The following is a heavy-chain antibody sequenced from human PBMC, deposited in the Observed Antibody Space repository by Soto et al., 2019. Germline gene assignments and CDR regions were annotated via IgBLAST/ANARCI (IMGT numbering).Heavy chain of an antibody. V-gene: IGHV3-21*01. D-gene: IGHD2-15*01. J-gene: IGHJ4*02. Sequence: GSLRLSSAAFGCTFSSYSMNWVRQAPGKGLEWASSISSSSSYIYYADSVKGRFTISRDNAKNSLYLQMNSLGAEDTAVYYCARRRPGGHEADYWGQGTLVTVS. CDR3: ARRRPGGHEADY. CDR1: GCTFSSYS. CDR2: ISSSSSYI.